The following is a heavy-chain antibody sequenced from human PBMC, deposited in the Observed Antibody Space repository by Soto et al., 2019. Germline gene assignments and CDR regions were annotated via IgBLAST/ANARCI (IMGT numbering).Heavy chain of an antibody. J-gene: IGHJ5*02. CDR2: IIPIFGTA. D-gene: IGHD3-3*01. CDR1: GGTFSSYA. Sequence: SVKVSCKASGGTFSSYAISWVRQAPGQGLDWMGGIIPIFGTANYAQKFQGRVTITADESASTAYMELSSLRSEDTAVYYCARDDTYYDFWSGSPGWFDPWGQGTLVTV. V-gene: IGHV1-69*13. CDR3: ARDDTYYDFWSGSPGWFDP.